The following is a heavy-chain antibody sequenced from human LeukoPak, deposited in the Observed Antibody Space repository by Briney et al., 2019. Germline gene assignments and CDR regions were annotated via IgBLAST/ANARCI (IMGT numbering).Heavy chain of an antibody. D-gene: IGHD6-19*01. CDR3: ARSMGIAVSRNSSFDY. J-gene: IGHJ4*02. V-gene: IGHV3-74*01. Sequence: PGGSLRLSCAASGFTFSNYWMHWVRQAPGKGLVWVSLINTDGSILTYADSVKGRVTISRDNARNTLYLQMNSLRAEDSAVYYCARSMGIAVSRNSSFDYWGQGILVTVSS. CDR2: INTDGSIL. CDR1: GFTFSNYW.